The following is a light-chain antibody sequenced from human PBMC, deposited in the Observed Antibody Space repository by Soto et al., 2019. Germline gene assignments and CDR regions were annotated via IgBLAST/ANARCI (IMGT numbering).Light chain of an antibody. CDR2: KVS. CDR3: MQGTDWPYT. J-gene: IGKJ2*01. Sequence: DVVMTQSPLSLPVTLGQPASISCRSSESLVFGDGDTYLNWFHQRPDQSPRRLIYKVSTRDSGVPDRFSGSGSGTDFTLKISRVEAEDAGVYYCMQGTDWPYTFGQGTKVEIK. V-gene: IGKV2-30*01. CDR1: ESLVFGDGDTY.